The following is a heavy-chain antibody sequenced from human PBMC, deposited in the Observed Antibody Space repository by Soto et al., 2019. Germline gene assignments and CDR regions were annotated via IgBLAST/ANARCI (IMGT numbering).Heavy chain of an antibody. CDR3: ARDRQPDGILTFDY. D-gene: IGHD3-9*01. V-gene: IGHV3-23*01. Sequence: PGGSLRLSCAASGFTVSTYTMGWVRLAPGKGLEWVSTIFSGGVTTKYADSVTGRFSISRDNSKNILYLQMNSLGVDDTAVYYCARDRQPDGILTFDYWVRGILLTVSS. J-gene: IGHJ4*02. CDR1: GFTVSTYT. CDR2: IFSGGVTT.